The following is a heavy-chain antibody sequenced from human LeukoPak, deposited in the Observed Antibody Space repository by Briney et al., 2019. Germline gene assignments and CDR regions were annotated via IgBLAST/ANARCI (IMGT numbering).Heavy chain of an antibody. CDR2: ISGSGTST. D-gene: IGHD6-19*01. J-gene: IGHJ4*02. CDR3: AKRPYSSGWPPDY. V-gene: IGHV3-23*01. CDR1: GFTFSNYA. Sequence: PGGSLRLSCAASGFTFSNYAMSWIRQAPGKGLEWVSAISGSGTSTYYADSVKGRFTISRDNSKNTLYLQMNSLRAEDTAVYYCAKRPYSSGWPPDYWGQGALVTVSS.